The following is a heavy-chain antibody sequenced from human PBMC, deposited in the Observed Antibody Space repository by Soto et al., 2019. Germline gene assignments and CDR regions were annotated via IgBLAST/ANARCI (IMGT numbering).Heavy chain of an antibody. D-gene: IGHD3-22*01. CDR3: TTGPYIDYYDSSTLSDY. J-gene: IGHJ4*02. V-gene: IGHV3-15*01. CDR1: GFTFSNAW. Sequence: GGSLRLSCAASGFTFSNAWMSRVRQAPGKGLEWVGRIKSKTDGGTTDYAAPVKGRFTISRDDSKNTLYLQMNSLKTEDTAVYYCTTGPYIDYYDSSTLSDYWGQGTLVTVSS. CDR2: IKSKTDGGTT.